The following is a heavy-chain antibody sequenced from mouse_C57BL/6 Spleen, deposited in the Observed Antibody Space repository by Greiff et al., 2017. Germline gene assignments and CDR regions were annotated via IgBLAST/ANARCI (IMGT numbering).Heavy chain of an antibody. Sequence: VQLQQSGTVLARPGASVKMSCKTSGYTFTSYWMHWVKQRPGQGLEWIGAIYPGNSDTSYNQKFKGKAKLTAVTSASTAYMELSSLTNEDSAVYYCSRGYYDYDGYYFDYWGQGTTLTVSS. CDR1: GYTFTSYW. J-gene: IGHJ2*01. CDR2: IYPGNSDT. CDR3: SRGYYDYDGYYFDY. D-gene: IGHD2-4*01. V-gene: IGHV1-5*01.